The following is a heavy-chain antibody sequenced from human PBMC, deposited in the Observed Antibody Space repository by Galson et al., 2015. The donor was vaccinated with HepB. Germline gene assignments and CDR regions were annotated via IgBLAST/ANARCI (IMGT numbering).Heavy chain of an antibody. CDR2: MYHTGST. D-gene: IGHD6-13*01. J-gene: IGHJ4*02. V-gene: IGHV4-59*08. CDR1: GGSISCHY. Sequence: ETLSLTCTVSGGSISCHYWTWIRQSPGKRLEWIAYMYHTGSTRYNPSLMSRVTISMDTSKNQFSLRLGSVTAADTGVYFCARLYSTTWYVDYWGQGALVTVSS. CDR3: ARLYSTTWYVDY.